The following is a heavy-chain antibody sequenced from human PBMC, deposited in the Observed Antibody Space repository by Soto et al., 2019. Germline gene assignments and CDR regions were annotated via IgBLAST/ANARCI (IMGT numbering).Heavy chain of an antibody. V-gene: IGHV4-30-2*01. CDR3: AREGDGYNLGDAFDI. CDR1: GGSISSGGYS. D-gene: IGHD5-12*01. CDR2: LYHSGST. J-gene: IGHJ3*02. Sequence: QLQLQESGSGLVKPSQTLSLTYAVSGGSISSGGYSWSWIRQPPGKGLEWIGYLYHSGSTYYNPSLKSRVTISVDRSKNQFSLKLSSVTAADTAVYYCAREGDGYNLGDAFDIWGQGTMVTVSS.